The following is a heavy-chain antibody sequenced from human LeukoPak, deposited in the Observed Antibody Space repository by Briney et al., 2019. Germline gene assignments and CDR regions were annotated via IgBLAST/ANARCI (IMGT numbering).Heavy chain of an antibody. V-gene: IGHV3-13*01. CDR1: GFTFSSYD. Sequence: GGSLRLSCAASGFTFSSYDMHWVRQATGKGLEWVSAIGTAGDTYYPGSVKGRFTISRDNSKNTLYLQMNSLRGEDTAVYYCPRDPGDYWGQGTLVTVSS. D-gene: IGHD3-10*01. CDR2: IGTAGDT. J-gene: IGHJ4*02. CDR3: PRDPGDY.